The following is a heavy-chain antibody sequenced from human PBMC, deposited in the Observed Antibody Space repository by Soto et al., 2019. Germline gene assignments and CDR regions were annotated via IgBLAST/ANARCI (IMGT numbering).Heavy chain of an antibody. Sequence: GGSLRLSCAASGFTFDDYAMHWVRQAPGKGLEWVSGISWNSGSIGYADSVKGRFTISRDNAKNSLYLQMNSLRAEDTALYYCAKLDRRDYGDYVYAFDIWGQGTMVTVS. CDR2: ISWNSGSI. V-gene: IGHV3-9*01. D-gene: IGHD4-17*01. CDR3: AKLDRRDYGDYVYAFDI. J-gene: IGHJ3*02. CDR1: GFTFDDYA.